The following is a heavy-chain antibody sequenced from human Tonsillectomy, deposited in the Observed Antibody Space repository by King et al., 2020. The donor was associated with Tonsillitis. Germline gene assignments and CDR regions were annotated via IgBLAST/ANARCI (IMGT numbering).Heavy chain of an antibody. CDR3: ARDPSSGLDFVY. Sequence: QVQLVESGGGVVQPGRSLRLSCAASGFTFSNYGMHWVRQAPGKGLEWVAILSYDGSNKYYADSVKGRFTISRDNSKNTLSLQMNSLRAEDTAVYYCARDPSSGLDFVYWGQGPVLTVSS. CDR1: GFTFSNYG. J-gene: IGHJ4*02. CDR2: LSYDGSNK. V-gene: IGHV3-33*05. D-gene: IGHD6-19*01.